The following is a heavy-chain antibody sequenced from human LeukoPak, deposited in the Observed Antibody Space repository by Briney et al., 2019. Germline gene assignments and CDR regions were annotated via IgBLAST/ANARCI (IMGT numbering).Heavy chain of an antibody. Sequence: ASVKVSCKASGYTFTGYYMHWVRQAPGQGLEWMGWSNPNSSGTNYAQKFQGRVTRTRDTSISTAYMELSRLRSDDTAVYYCAREYCSSTSCSWFDPWGQGTLVTVSS. CDR2: SNPNSSGT. CDR3: AREYCSSTSCSWFDP. D-gene: IGHD2-2*01. J-gene: IGHJ5*02. V-gene: IGHV1-2*02. CDR1: GYTFTGYY.